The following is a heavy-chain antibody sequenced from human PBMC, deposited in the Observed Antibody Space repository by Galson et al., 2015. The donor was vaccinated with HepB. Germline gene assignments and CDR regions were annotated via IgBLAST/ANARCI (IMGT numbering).Heavy chain of an antibody. CDR3: ARVGGSYGDYPRPFDY. CDR1: GGSISSYY. J-gene: IGHJ4*02. V-gene: IGHV4-59*01. Sequence: ETLSLTCTVSGGSISSYYWSWIRQPPGKGLEWIGYIYYSGSTNYNPSLKSRVTISVDTSKNQFSLKLSSVTAADTAVYYCARVGGSYGDYPRPFDYWGQGTLVTVSS. CDR2: IYYSGST. D-gene: IGHD4-17*01.